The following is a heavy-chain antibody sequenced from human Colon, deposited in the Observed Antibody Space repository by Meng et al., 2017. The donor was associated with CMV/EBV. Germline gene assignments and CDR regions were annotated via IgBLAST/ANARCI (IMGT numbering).Heavy chain of an antibody. CDR1: GFSFSSFA. V-gene: IGHV3-23*01. CDR3: AILAVAAAGNAFDI. CDR2: IRDTGART. Sequence: GGSLRLSCVASGFSFSSFAISWARQAPGKGLEWVSLIRDTGARTYYADSVKGRFTISRDNSKNALFLEMNSLRAEDTAVYYCAILAVAAAGNAFDIWGQGTMVTVSS. D-gene: IGHD2-15*01. J-gene: IGHJ3*02.